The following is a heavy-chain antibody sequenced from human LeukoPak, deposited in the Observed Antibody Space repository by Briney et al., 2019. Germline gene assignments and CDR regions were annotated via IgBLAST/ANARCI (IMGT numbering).Heavy chain of an antibody. CDR3: ARGADNVVRTPLPAWFAP. D-gene: IGHD3-10*01. V-gene: IGHV3-64*02. CDR2: INSNGRST. J-gene: IGHJ5*02. Sequence: GGSLRLSCAASGFTFSNYAMYWVRQAPGKGLEYVSVINSNGRSTYYPDSVKGRFTISRDNSRNTLSLQMDSLRADDMALYYCARGADNVVRTPLPAWFAPGGQGTLVIVSS. CDR1: GFTFSNYA.